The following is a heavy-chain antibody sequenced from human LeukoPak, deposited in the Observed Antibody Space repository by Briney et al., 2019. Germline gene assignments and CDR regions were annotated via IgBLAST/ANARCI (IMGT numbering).Heavy chain of an antibody. CDR1: GGTFSSYA. J-gene: IGHJ6*03. D-gene: IGHD3-3*01. Sequence: SVKVSCKASGGTFSSYAISWVRQAPGQGLEWMGGIIPIFGTANYAQKFQGRVTSTADESTSTAYMELSSLRSEDTAVYYCARGPQYDFWSGYSSPGYYYYMDVWGKGTTVTVSS. CDR2: IIPIFGTA. CDR3: ARGPQYDFWSGYSSPGYYYYMDV. V-gene: IGHV1-69*13.